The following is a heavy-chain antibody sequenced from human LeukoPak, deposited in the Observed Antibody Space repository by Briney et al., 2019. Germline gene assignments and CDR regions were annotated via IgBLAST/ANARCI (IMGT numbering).Heavy chain of an antibody. D-gene: IGHD1-26*01. CDR2: IYPSDSDT. V-gene: IGHV5-51*01. CDR1: EYSFATYW. CDR3: ARPLQGVVGATGFDY. Sequence: PGESLKISCQGSEYSFATYWIAWLRQMPGKGLEWMGIIYPSDSDTRYSPSFQGQVTISADKSIKTAYLQWSSLKASDTAMYYCARPLQGVVGATGFDYWGQGTLVTVSS. J-gene: IGHJ4*02.